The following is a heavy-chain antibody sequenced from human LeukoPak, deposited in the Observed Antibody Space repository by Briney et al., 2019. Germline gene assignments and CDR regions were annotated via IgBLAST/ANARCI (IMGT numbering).Heavy chain of an antibody. CDR3: ELLGAKGY. J-gene: IGHJ4*02. D-gene: IGHD6-19*01. CDR2: IIPILGIA. V-gene: IGHV1-69*04. Sequence: SVKVSCKASGYTFTSYGISWVRQAPGQGLEWMGRIIPILGIANYAQKFQGRVTITADKSTSTAYMELSSLRSEDTAVYYCELLGAKGYWGQGTLVTVSS. CDR1: GYTFTSYG.